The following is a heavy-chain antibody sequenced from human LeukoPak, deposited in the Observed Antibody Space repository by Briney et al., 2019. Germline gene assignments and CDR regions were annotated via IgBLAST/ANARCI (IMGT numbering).Heavy chain of an antibody. J-gene: IGHJ6*02. CDR3: ARNNGMDV. V-gene: IGHV3-7*03. Sequence: GGSLRLSCAASGFALSSHWMTWVRQVPGRGPEWVANVNRDGSETYYLDSVKGRFTISKDDAKNSLYLQMNSLRAEDTALYHCARNNGMDVWGQGTTVIVSS. CDR1: GFALSSHW. CDR2: VNRDGSET.